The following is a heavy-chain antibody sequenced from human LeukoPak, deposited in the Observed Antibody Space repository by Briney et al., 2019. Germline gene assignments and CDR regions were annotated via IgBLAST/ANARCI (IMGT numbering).Heavy chain of an antibody. J-gene: IGHJ5*02. CDR3: ARDLPYNYDILTGYFRWFDP. CDR1: GGSFSGYY. CDR2: INHSGST. V-gene: IGHV4-34*01. D-gene: IGHD3-9*01. Sequence: SETLPLTCAVYGGSFSGYYWSWIRQPPGKGLEWIGEINHSGSTNYNPSLKSRVTISVDTSKNQFSLKLSSVTAADTAVYYCARDLPYNYDILTGYFRWFDPWGQGTLVTVSS.